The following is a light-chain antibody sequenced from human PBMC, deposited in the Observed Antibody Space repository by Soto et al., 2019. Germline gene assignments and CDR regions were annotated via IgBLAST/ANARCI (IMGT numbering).Light chain of an antibody. CDR2: DAS. J-gene: IGKJ4*01. CDR3: QQYNTYSSLT. V-gene: IGKV1-5*01. Sequence: STLSASVGDRVTITCRASQSISSWLAWYQQKLGRAPRLLIYDASSLESGVPSRFSGSGYGTEFTLTISSLQPDDFATYYCQQYNTYSSLTFGGGTKVDI. CDR1: QSISSW.